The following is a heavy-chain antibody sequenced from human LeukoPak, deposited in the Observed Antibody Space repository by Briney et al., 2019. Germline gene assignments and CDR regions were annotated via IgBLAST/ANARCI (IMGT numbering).Heavy chain of an antibody. D-gene: IGHD2-2*01. CDR2: IYPADSDT. V-gene: IGHV5-51*01. CDR1: GYNFGTYW. CDR3: ARGDAFCSSSSCYGDFDY. J-gene: IGHJ4*02. Sequence: GQSLKISCKGFGYNFGTYWIAWVRQMPGKGQEWMGIIYPADSDTRYSPSFHGQVTISADKSINTAYLQWSSLKASDTAMYFCARGDAFCSSSSCYGDFDYWGQGTLVTVSS.